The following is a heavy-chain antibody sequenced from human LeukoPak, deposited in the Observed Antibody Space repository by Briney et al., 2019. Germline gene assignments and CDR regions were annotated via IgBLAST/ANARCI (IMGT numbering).Heavy chain of an antibody. Sequence: GGSLRLPCAASGFTFSNYAMTWVRQAPGKGLEWVSIISGSGGSTYYADSVKGRFTISRDNSKNTLYLQMNSLRADDTAVYYCAKGPVGVTTRNYFDYWGQGTLVTVSS. V-gene: IGHV3-23*01. D-gene: IGHD1-26*01. J-gene: IGHJ4*02. CDR1: GFTFSNYA. CDR3: AKGPVGVTTRNYFDY. CDR2: ISGSGGST.